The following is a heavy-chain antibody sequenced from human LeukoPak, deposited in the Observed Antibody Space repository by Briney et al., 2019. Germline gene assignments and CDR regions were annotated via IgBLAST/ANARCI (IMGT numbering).Heavy chain of an antibody. V-gene: IGHV3-23*01. CDR2: ISDSGGST. Sequence: GGSLRLSCAASGFTFSSYAMSWVRQAPGKGLEWVSAISDSGGSTYDADSVKGRFTISRDNSKNTPYLQMNSLRAEDTAVYYCAKDTSIGRYCTNGVCSPFDYWGQGTLVTVSS. CDR3: AKDTSIGRYCTNGVCSPFDY. D-gene: IGHD2-8*01. J-gene: IGHJ4*02. CDR1: GFTFSSYA.